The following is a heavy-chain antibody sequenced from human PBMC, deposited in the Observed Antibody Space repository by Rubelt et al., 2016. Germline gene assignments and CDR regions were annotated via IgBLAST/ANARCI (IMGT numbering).Heavy chain of an antibody. Sequence: QVQLQQWGAGLLKPSETLSLTCAVYGGSFSGYYWSWIRQPPGKGLEWIGEINHSGSTNYNPSLKSRVTISVATSKNRSSLKLSSVTAADTAVDYCARGLARAAAAPRRLWFDPWGQGTLVTVSS. D-gene: IGHD6-13*01. V-gene: IGHV4-34*01. CDR1: GGSFSGYY. CDR2: INHSGST. J-gene: IGHJ5*02. CDR3: ARGLARAAAAPRRLWFDP.